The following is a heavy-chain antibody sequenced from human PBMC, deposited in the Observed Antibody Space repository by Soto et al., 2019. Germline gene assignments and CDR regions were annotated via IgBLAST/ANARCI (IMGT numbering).Heavy chain of an antibody. V-gene: IGHV1-18*01. J-gene: IGHJ6*02. Sequence: QVQLVQSGAEVKNPGASVKVSCKASGYTFTRYGIGWARQAPGQGLEWMGWINTYNGNTNYAQNVRGRVTLTTDTSTSTAYMELRSLRSNVTAIYYCAMVDVYVTPSPQDVWGQGTTVIVSS. D-gene: IGHD3-16*01. CDR2: INTYNGNT. CDR3: AMVDVYVTPSPQDV. CDR1: GYTFTRYG.